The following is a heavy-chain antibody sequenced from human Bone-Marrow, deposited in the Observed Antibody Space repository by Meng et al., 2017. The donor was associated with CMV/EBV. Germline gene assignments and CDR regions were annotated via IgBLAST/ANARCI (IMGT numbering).Heavy chain of an antibody. V-gene: IGHV4-59*01. CDR3: ARVPTVTHSYYYYGMDV. CDR2: IYYSGST. D-gene: IGHD4-17*01. CDR1: GGSISSYY. Sequence: GSLRLSCTVSGGSISSYYWSWIRQPPGKGLEWIGYIYYSGSTNYNPSLKSRVTIPVDTSKNQFSLKLSSVTAADTAVYYCARVPTVTHSYYYYGMDVWGQGTTVTVSS. J-gene: IGHJ6*02.